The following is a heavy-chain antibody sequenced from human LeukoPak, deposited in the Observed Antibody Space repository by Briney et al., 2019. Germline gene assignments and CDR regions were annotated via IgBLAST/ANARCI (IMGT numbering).Heavy chain of an antibody. D-gene: IGHD2-2*01. Sequence: PSETLSLTCTVSGGSISSSSYYWGWIRQPPGKGLEWIGSIYYSGSTYYNPSLKSRVTISVDTSKNQFSLKLSSVTAADTVVYYCARAVIVVVPAEHFDYWGQGTLVTVSS. CDR2: IYYSGST. CDR3: ARAVIVVVPAEHFDY. CDR1: GGSISSSSYY. V-gene: IGHV4-39*07. J-gene: IGHJ4*02.